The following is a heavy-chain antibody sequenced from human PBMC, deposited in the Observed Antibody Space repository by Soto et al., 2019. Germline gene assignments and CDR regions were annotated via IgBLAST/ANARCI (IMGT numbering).Heavy chain of an antibody. Sequence: GGSLRLSCAPSGFTFSTYGMHWVRQAPGKGLEWVAVIWYDGSNQYYADSVKGRFTISRDNSKNVLYLQMNSLRAEDTAVYYCARDLGAFNYGSAYFDYWGQGTPVTISS. D-gene: IGHD3-10*01. CDR3: ARDLGAFNYGSAYFDY. CDR1: GFTFSTYG. CDR2: IWYDGSNQ. V-gene: IGHV3-33*01. J-gene: IGHJ4*02.